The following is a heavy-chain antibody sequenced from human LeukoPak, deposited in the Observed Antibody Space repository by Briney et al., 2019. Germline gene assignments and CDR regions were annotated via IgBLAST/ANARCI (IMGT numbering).Heavy chain of an antibody. J-gene: IGHJ4*02. CDR2: LRADGNNA. D-gene: IGHD5-24*01. CDR3: VKESAGDATILFDY. Sequence: GGSVSLPCTASVFTFNIFGMHWLRQATGNGLEWVADLRADGNNAHYAHSVKRRFTIYRDSSENTVYRHIISLRREHTAVYYCVKESAGDATILFDYWRQGTLVSVSS. CDR1: VFTFNIFG. V-gene: IGHV3-30*02.